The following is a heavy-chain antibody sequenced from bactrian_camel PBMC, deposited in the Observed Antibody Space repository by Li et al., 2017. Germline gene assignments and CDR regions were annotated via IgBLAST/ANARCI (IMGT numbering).Heavy chain of an antibody. Sequence: HVQLVESGGDSVQPGGSLRLSCTASGLAFAETDIGWYRQAPGSECELVSTITNDGTDYKYLADSVKGRFTISRDNAKNTLYLQLNSLKTEDTAMYYCAARARGRYDVPINYWGQGTQVTVS. D-gene: IGHD3*01. J-gene: IGHJ4*01. CDR3: AARARGRYDVPINY. V-gene: IGHV3S55*01. CDR1: GLAFAETD. CDR2: ITNDGTD.